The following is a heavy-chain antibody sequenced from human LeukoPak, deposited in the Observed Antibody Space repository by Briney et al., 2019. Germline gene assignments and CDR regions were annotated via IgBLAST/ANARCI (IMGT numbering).Heavy chain of an antibody. CDR1: GFTVSNAW. Sequence: GGSLRLSCAASGFTVSNAWMSWVRQAPGKGLEWVSAISGSGGSTYYADSVKGRFTISRDNSKNTLYLQMNSLRAEDTAVYYCAGNYGTFYNWFDPWGQGTLVTVSS. D-gene: IGHD1-1*01. V-gene: IGHV3-23*01. CDR3: AGNYGTFYNWFDP. CDR2: ISGSGGST. J-gene: IGHJ5*02.